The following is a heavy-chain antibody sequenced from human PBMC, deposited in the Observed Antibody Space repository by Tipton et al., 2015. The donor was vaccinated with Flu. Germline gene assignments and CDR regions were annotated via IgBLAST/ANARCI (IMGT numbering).Heavy chain of an antibody. J-gene: IGHJ4*02. Sequence: GLVKPSETLSLTCTVSGYSISSGYYWGWIRQPPGKGLEWIGSIDHSGTTYYNPSLKSRVTISVDTSKNQFSLKLSSVTAADPAVFYCASHSYSRGRAGHWGQGTLVTVSS. CDR1: GYSISSGYY. D-gene: IGHD4-11*01. CDR3: ASHSYSRGRAGH. CDR2: IDHSGTT. V-gene: IGHV4-38-2*02.